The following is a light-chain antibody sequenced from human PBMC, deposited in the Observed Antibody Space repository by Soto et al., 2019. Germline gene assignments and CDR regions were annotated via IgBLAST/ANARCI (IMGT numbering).Light chain of an antibody. V-gene: IGKV3-11*01. CDR2: DAS. J-gene: IGKJ4*01. CDR1: QSVDIN. Sequence: EIFLTQSPATLSVSPGERVTLSCRASQSVDINLAWYQQKPGQPPRLLIYDASNRDTGIPARFSGSGSGTDFTLTISRLEPEDFSVYYCQQRSNWPLTFGGGTKVDIK. CDR3: QQRSNWPLT.